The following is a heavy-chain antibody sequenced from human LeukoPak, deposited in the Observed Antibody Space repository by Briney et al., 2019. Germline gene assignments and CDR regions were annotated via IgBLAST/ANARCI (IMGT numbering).Heavy chain of an antibody. D-gene: IGHD4-17*01. J-gene: IGHJ4*02. CDR3: ARASTTVPNLLDY. Sequence: GGSLRLSCAASGFTFSTYWMHWVRQAPGKGLLWVSRINGDGTSTKYADSVKGRFTISRDDARHTLYLQMNSLRAEDTAVYYCARASTTVPNLLDYWGQGTLVTVSS. V-gene: IGHV3-74*03. CDR1: GFTFSTYW. CDR2: INGDGTST.